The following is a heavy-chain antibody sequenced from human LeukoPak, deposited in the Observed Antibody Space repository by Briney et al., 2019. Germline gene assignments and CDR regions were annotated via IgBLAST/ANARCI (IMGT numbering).Heavy chain of an antibody. Sequence: GGSLKLSCAASGFIFSGSDMHWVRQASGKGLEWVGRISTKTNNYATAYGASVRGRFTISRDDSQNTAYLQMSSLKIDDTAVYYCTTYRSGHFWGQGTLVTVPS. CDR2: ISTKTNNYAT. D-gene: IGHD6-19*01. V-gene: IGHV3-73*01. CDR3: TTYRSGHF. CDR1: GFIFSGSD. J-gene: IGHJ4*02.